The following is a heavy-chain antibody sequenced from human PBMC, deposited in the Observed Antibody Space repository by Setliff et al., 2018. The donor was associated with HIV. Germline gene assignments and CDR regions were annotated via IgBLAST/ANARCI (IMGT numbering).Heavy chain of an antibody. CDR1: GLTFSSYA. Sequence: GGSLRLSCAASGLTFSSYAMSWVRQAPGKGLEWVSAISGSGSSTYYADSVKGRFTISRNNTKNTLYLPMNSLGAEDTAIYYCTKDRGSIADYWGQGTLVTVSS. J-gene: IGHJ4*02. V-gene: IGHV3-23*01. CDR3: TKDRGSIADY. CDR2: ISGSGSST. D-gene: IGHD6-13*01.